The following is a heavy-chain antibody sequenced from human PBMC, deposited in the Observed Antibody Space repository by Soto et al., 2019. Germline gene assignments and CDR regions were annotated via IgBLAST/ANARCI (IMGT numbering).Heavy chain of an antibody. CDR2: ISHDGSNK. CDR3: ARDRDYGSSGTSVFDI. D-gene: IGHD6-13*01. CDR1: GFTFSSYA. Sequence: PGGSLRLSCEASGFTFSSYAMHWVRQAPGKGLEWVAVISHDGSNKYYAESVKGRFTISRDNSKNTLYLQMNSLRAEDTAVYYCARDRDYGSSGTSVFDIWGQGTMVTVSS. J-gene: IGHJ3*02. V-gene: IGHV3-30*01.